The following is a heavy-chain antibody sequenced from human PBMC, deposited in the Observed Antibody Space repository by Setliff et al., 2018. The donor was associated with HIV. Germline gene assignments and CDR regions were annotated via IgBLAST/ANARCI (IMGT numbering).Heavy chain of an antibody. CDR2: IRYDGSNK. J-gene: IGHJ4*02. D-gene: IGHD6-13*01. Sequence: LRLSCAASGFTFSSYDMHWVRQAPGKGLEWVAFIRYDGSNKYYADSVKGRFTISRDNSKNTLYLQMNSLRAEDTAVYYCAKTSSSSEYYFDYWGQGTLVTVSS. CDR3: AKTSSSSEYYFDY. CDR1: GFTFSSYD. V-gene: IGHV3-30*02.